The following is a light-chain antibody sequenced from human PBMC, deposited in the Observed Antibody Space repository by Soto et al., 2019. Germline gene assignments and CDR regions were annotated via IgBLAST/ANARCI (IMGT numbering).Light chain of an antibody. J-gene: IGKJ4*01. CDR3: HLYGTSHT. Sequence: EIVLTQSPGTLSLSPGERATLSCRASQSVSSTYLAWYQQKPGQAPRLLISGASSRVTDFPDRFSGSGSGTDFTLTISRLEPEDFAVYYCHLYGTSHTFSGGTKVEIK. CDR2: GAS. V-gene: IGKV3-20*01. CDR1: QSVSSTY.